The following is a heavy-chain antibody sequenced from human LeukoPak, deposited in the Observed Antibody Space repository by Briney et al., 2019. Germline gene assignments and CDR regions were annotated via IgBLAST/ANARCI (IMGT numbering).Heavy chain of an antibody. V-gene: IGHV3-23*01. Sequence: GGSLRLSCAASGFSFSDYAMIWVRQAPGKGLEWVSAVSGGGGSRFYADSVKGRFTISRDNSKNTQFLQMTSLRADDTAVYYCAKSGSYPGGYYYYMDVWGKGTAVTVSS. CDR3: AKSGSYPGGYYYYMDV. D-gene: IGHD1-26*01. CDR2: VSGGGGSR. J-gene: IGHJ6*03. CDR1: GFSFSDYA.